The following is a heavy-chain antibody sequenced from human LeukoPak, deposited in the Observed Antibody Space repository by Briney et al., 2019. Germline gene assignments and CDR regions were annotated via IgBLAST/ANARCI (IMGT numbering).Heavy chain of an antibody. Sequence: SETLSLTCTVSGGSISSSSYYWGWIRQPPGKGLEWIGSIYYSGSTYYNPSLKSRVTISVDTSKNQFSLKLSSVTAADTAVYYCARHIAAAAKASFDYWGQGTLVTVSS. CDR3: ARHIAAAAKASFDY. V-gene: IGHV4-39*01. CDR1: GGSISSSSYY. CDR2: IYYSGST. D-gene: IGHD6-25*01. J-gene: IGHJ4*02.